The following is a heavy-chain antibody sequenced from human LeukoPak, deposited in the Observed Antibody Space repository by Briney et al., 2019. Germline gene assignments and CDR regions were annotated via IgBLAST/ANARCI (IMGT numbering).Heavy chain of an antibody. V-gene: IGHV3-48*01. CDR1: GFTFSSYS. Sequence: GGSLRLSCAASGFTFSSYSMNWVRQAPGKGLEWVSYISSSSSTIYYADSVKGRFTISRDNAKNSLYLQMNSLRAEDTAVYYCAKDLGGYGYTFDYWGQGTLVTVSS. CDR2: ISSSSSTI. D-gene: IGHD5-18*01. J-gene: IGHJ4*02. CDR3: AKDLGGYGYTFDY.